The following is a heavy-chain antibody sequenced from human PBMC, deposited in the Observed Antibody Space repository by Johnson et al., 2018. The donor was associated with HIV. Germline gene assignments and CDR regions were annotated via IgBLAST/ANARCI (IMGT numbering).Heavy chain of an antibody. CDR2: FSGSDVNI. CDR1: GFTFSKYA. CDR3: VRRFYDSSAFDI. J-gene: IGHJ3*02. V-gene: IGHV3-23*01. D-gene: IGHD3-22*01. Sequence: PGGSLRLSCVASGFTFSKYAMTWVRQDPGEGLEWVSRFSGSDVNINDADSVKGRFTISRDNSKNTLFLQMNSLRAEDTAVYYCVRRFYDSSAFDIWGQGTLVTVSS.